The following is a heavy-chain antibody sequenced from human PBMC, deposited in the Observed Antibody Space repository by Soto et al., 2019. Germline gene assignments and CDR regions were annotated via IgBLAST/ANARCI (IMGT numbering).Heavy chain of an antibody. V-gene: IGHV3-30-3*01. CDR3: ARDIPGYSSSWDPFDP. CDR2: ISYDGSNK. J-gene: IGHJ5*02. CDR1: GCTFSSYA. Sequence: PGGSQRVSCAASGCTFSSYAMHLVRPDPGKGLEWVAVISYDGSNKYYADSVKGRFTISRDNSKNTLYLQMNSLRAEDTAVYYCARDIPGYSSSWDPFDPWGQGTLVTVSS. D-gene: IGHD6-13*01.